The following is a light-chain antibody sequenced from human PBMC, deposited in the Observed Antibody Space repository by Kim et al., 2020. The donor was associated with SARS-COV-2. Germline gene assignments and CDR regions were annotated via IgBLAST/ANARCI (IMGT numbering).Light chain of an antibody. V-gene: IGLV3-1*01. CDR3: QAWDTSTVL. CDR2: QDT. CDR1: KLGDKY. J-gene: IGLJ3*02. Sequence: VSQGQTANINCSGDKLGDKYACWYHQKPGQSPVLVIYQDTRRPSGIPERFSGSNSGNTATLTISGTQTLDEADYYCQAWDTSTVLFGGGTQLTVL.